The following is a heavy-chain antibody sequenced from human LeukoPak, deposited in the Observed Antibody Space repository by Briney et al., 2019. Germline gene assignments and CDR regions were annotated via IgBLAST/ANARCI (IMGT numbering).Heavy chain of an antibody. CDR2: INSRSTTI. J-gene: IGHJ5*02. CDR1: GFVFSDES. CDR3: AKAGAYGAFNT. D-gene: IGHD3-10*01. Sequence: GGFLRLSCAASGFVFSDESMNWVRQAPGEGLEWISYINSRSTTIYYADSVKGRFTSSRDNAKNSLYLQMNSLRDEDTAVYFCAKAGAYGAFNTWGQGTLVTVSS. V-gene: IGHV3-48*02.